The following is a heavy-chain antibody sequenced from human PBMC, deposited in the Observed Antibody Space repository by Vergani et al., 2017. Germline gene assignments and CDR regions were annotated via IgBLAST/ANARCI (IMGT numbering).Heavy chain of an antibody. D-gene: IGHD5-12*01. CDR3: AKANPRNSGYDYLYYYHAMDV. V-gene: IGHV3-23*01. Sequence: EVQLLESGGDLVQPGGSLRLSCAASGFTFNHYAMNWVRQAPGKGLEWVSGISVSGGSTYYAGSVKGRFTISRESSKNTLYLQMNSLSAGDTAVYYCAKANPRNSGYDYLYYYHAMDVWGQGTTVTVSS. CDR2: ISVSGGST. J-gene: IGHJ6*02. CDR1: GFTFNHYA.